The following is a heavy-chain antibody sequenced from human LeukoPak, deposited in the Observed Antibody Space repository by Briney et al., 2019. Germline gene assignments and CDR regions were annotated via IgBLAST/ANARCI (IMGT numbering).Heavy chain of an antibody. V-gene: IGHV3-64D*06. J-gene: IGHJ4*02. Sequence: GGSLRLSCSASGFTFSSYAMHWVRQAPGKGLEYVSAISSNGGSTYYADSVKGRFTISRDNSKNTLYLQMSSLRAEDTAVYYCVKVVKRGYSGYGSNYFDYWGREPWSPSPQ. CDR2: ISSNGGST. CDR3: VKVVKRGYSGYGSNYFDY. CDR1: GFTFSSYA. D-gene: IGHD5-12*01.